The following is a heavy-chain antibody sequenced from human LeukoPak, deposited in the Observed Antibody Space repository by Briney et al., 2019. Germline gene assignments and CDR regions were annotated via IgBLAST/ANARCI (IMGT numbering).Heavy chain of an antibody. V-gene: IGHV4-34*01. Sequence: PSETLSLTCAVYGGSFNGYYWTWIRQTPRKGLEWIGEINHSGSTKYNPSLKSRLTISVDTSKNQFSLKLSSVTAADTAVYYCARAPMEYYDFWSGYSTWYFDDWGQGNLVTVSS. CDR1: GGSFNGYY. J-gene: IGHJ4*02. CDR2: INHSGST. D-gene: IGHD3-3*01. CDR3: ARAPMEYYDFWSGYSTWYFDD.